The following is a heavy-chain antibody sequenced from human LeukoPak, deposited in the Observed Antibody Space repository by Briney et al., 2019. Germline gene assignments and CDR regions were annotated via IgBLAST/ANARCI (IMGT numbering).Heavy chain of an antibody. Sequence: AGGSLRLSCTASGFSFSDYDMNWVRQAPGKGLGWVSSISGSSSHRYYADSAKGRFTISRDNAKNSLYLQMNSLRAEDTAVYYCARAFPPLRTSAAGDYWGQGTLVTVSS. V-gene: IGHV3-21*06. D-gene: IGHD6-25*01. CDR3: ARAFPPLRTSAAGDY. J-gene: IGHJ4*02. CDR2: ISGSSSHR. CDR1: GFSFSDYD.